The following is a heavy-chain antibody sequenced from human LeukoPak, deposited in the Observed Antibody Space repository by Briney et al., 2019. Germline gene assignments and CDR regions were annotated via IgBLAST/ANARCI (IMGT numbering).Heavy chain of an antibody. V-gene: IGHV1-69*13. Sequence: GASVKVSCKASGGTFSSYAISWVRQAPGQGLEWMGGIIPIFGTANYAQKFQGRVTITADESTSTAYMELSSLRSEDTAVYYCARDPYGDSSSGYYYYMDVWGKGTTVTVSS. CDR3: ARDPYGDSSSGYYYYMDV. D-gene: IGHD6-6*01. CDR1: GGTFSSYA. CDR2: IIPIFGTA. J-gene: IGHJ6*03.